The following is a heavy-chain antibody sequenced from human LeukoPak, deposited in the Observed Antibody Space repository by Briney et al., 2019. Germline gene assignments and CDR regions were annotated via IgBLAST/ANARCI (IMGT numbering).Heavy chain of an antibody. V-gene: IGHV1-69*13. Sequence: SVKVSCKASGGTFSSYAISWVRQAPGQGLEWMGGIIPIFGTANYAQKFQGRVTITADESTSTAYMELSSLRSEDTAVYYCARAYDILTGPIDYWGQGTLVTVSS. CDR3: ARAYDILTGPIDY. CDR1: GGTFSSYA. CDR2: IIPIFGTA. J-gene: IGHJ4*02. D-gene: IGHD3-9*01.